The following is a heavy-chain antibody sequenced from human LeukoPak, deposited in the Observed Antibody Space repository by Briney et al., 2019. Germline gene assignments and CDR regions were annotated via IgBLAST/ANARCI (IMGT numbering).Heavy chain of an antibody. CDR2: ISSSGSTI. CDR1: GFTFSSYE. V-gene: IGHV3-48*03. CDR3: ARAPGSGWYVNYFDY. D-gene: IGHD6-19*01. J-gene: IGHJ4*02. Sequence: GGSLRLSCAASGFTFSSYEMNWVRQAPGKGLEWVSHISSSGSTIYYADSVKGRFTISRDNAKNSLYLQMNSLRAEDTAVYYCARAPGSGWYVNYFDYWGQGTLVTVSS.